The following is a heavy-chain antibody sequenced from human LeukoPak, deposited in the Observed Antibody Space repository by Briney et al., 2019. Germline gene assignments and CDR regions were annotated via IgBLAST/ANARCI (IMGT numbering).Heavy chain of an antibody. CDR2: IYYSGST. CDR3: ARGVRYDFWSGYDAPYFDY. CDR1: GGSISSYY. D-gene: IGHD3-3*01. V-gene: IGHV4-59*01. J-gene: IGHJ4*02. Sequence: ASETLSLTCTVSGGSISSYYWSWIRQPPGKGLEWIGYIYYSGSTNYNPSLKSRVTISVDTSKNQFSLKLSSVTAADTAVYYCARGVRYDFWSGYDAPYFDYWGQGTLVTVSS.